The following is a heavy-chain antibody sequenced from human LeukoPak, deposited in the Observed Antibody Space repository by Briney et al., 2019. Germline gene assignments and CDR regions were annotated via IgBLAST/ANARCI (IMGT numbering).Heavy chain of an antibody. D-gene: IGHD6-13*01. CDR1: GFTFSSYE. CDR3: ARGETGIAAAGLDY. J-gene: IGHJ4*02. V-gene: IGHV3-21*01. Sequence: GGSLRLSCAASGFTFSSYEMNWVRQAPGKGLEWVSSISSSSSYIYYADSVKGRFTISRDNAKNSLYLQMNSLRAEDTAVYYCARGETGIAAAGLDYWGQGTLVTVSS. CDR2: ISSSSSYI.